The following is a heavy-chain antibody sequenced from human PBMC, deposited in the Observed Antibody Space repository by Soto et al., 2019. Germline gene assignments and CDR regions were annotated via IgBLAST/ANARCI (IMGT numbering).Heavy chain of an antibody. Sequence: GGSLRLSCAASGFTFSSYAMHWVRQAPGKGLEWVAVISYDGSNKYYADSVKGRFTISRDNSKNTLYLQMNSLRAEDTAVYYCARGDSSANCYYYGMDVWGQGTTVTVSS. CDR1: GFTFSSYA. D-gene: IGHD6-25*01. CDR2: ISYDGSNK. V-gene: IGHV3-30-3*01. J-gene: IGHJ6*02. CDR3: ARGDSSANCYYYGMDV.